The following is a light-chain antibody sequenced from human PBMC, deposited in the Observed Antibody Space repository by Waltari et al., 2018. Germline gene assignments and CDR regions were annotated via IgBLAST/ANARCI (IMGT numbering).Light chain of an antibody. CDR3: CSYAGTPRVV. CDR2: EVN. V-gene: IGLV2-23*02. J-gene: IGLJ2*01. CDR1: NNDIGSYNL. Sequence: QSALTQPASVSGSPGQSITISCTGTNNDIGSYNLVSWYQQHPGKAPKCILFEVNKRPSGVSNRFSGSKSGNTASLTVSGLHPEDEADYYCCSYAGTPRVVFGGGTKLTVL.